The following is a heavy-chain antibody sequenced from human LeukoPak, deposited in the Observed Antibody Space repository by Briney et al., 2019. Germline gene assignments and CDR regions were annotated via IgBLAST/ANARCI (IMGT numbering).Heavy chain of an antibody. Sequence: GESLQISCKGSGYSFTSYWVGWVRQMPGKGLEWMGIIYPGDSDTRYSPSFQGQVTISADKSISTAYLQWSSLKASDTAMYYCARQSGIAAAGIAYFDYWGQGTLVTVSS. CDR2: IYPGDSDT. CDR3: ARQSGIAAAGIAYFDY. CDR1: GYSFTSYW. V-gene: IGHV5-51*01. J-gene: IGHJ4*02. D-gene: IGHD6-13*01.